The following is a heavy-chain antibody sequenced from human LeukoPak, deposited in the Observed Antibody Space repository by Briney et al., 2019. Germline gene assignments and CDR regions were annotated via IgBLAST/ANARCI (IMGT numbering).Heavy chain of an antibody. CDR3: AKDSSGYSLA. Sequence: GGSLRLSCAASGFTFDDFAMHWVRQAPGKGLEWVSLISWDASRIYYADSVKGRFTISRDNSKHSLYLQMNSLRTEDTALYYCAKDSSGYSLAWGQGTLVTVST. J-gene: IGHJ4*02. CDR1: GFTFDDFA. CDR2: ISWDASRI. D-gene: IGHD3-22*01. V-gene: IGHV3-43*02.